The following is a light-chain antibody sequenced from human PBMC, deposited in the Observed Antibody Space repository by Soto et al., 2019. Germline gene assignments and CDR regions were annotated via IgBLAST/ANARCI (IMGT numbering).Light chain of an antibody. Sequence: IVLTQSPVTLSLSPGERATLSFRASQSVMTYLAWYQQKPGQAPRLLIYDATKRAAGIPARFSGSGSGTDFTLRIVSLEPEDSAVYYCQQRSSWPGTFGGGTKVDIK. J-gene: IGKJ4*01. CDR1: QSVMTY. CDR3: QQRSSWPGT. CDR2: DAT. V-gene: IGKV3-11*01.